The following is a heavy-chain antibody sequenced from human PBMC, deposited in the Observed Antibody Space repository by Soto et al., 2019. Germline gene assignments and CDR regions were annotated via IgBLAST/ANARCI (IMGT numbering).Heavy chain of an antibody. Sequence: EVQLVESGGGLVQPGGSLRLSCAASGFTFSDHYMDWVRQAPGKGLEWVGRSRTKTNSYTTEYAASVKGRFTISRDDSKNSLYLQMNSLKTVDTAVYYCARASRVVVALDYWGQGTLVTVSS. D-gene: IGHD5-12*01. CDR2: SRTKTNSYTT. V-gene: IGHV3-72*01. CDR1: GFTFSDHY. CDR3: ARASRVVVALDY. J-gene: IGHJ4*02.